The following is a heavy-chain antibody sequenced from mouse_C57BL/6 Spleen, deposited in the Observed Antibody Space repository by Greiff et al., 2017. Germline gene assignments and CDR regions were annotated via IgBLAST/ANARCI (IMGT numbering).Heavy chain of an antibody. J-gene: IGHJ2*01. Sequence: DVQLQESGPGLVKPSQSLSLTCSVTGYSISSGYYWNWIRQFPGNKLVWMGYISYDGSNNYNPSLKNRISITRDTSKNQFFLKLNSVTTEDTATYYCASGGTVVERDFDYWGQGTTLTVSS. D-gene: IGHD1-1*01. CDR1: GYSISSGYY. V-gene: IGHV3-6*01. CDR3: ASGGTVVERDFDY. CDR2: ISYDGSN.